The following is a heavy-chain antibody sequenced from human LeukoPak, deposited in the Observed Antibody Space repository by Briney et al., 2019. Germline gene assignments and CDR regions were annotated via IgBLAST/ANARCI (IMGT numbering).Heavy chain of an antibody. D-gene: IGHD3-10*01. CDR3: ARTYYYGSGSSY. Sequence: VASVKVSCKASGYTFTSYDINWVRQATGQGLEWMGWMNPNSGNTGHAQKFQGRVTMTRNTSISTAYMELSSLRSEDTAVYYCARTYYYGSGSSYWGQGTLVTVSS. CDR2: MNPNSGNT. J-gene: IGHJ4*02. V-gene: IGHV1-8*01. CDR1: GYTFTSYD.